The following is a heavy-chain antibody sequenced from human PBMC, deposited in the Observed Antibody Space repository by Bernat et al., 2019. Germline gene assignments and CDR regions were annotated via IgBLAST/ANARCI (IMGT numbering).Heavy chain of an antibody. CDR2: ISHSGST. D-gene: IGHD6-19*01. Sequence: QVQLQESGPGLVKPSQTLSLTCTVSGGSIRSGDYYWSWIRQHPGKGLEWFGYISHSGSTHYNPSLTSRVTISVDTSKNQFSLKLSSVTAADTAVYYCARAPKSSSAYYYGMDVWGQGTSVTVSS. CDR3: ARAPKSSSAYYYGMDV. J-gene: IGHJ6*02. V-gene: IGHV4-31*03. CDR1: GGSIRSGDYY.